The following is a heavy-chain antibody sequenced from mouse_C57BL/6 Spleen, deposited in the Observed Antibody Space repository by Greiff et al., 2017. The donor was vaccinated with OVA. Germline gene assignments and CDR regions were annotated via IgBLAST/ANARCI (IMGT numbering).Heavy chain of an antibody. CDR1: GYTFTSYD. CDR3: AREGGIDSSGYDAY. J-gene: IGHJ3*01. Sequence: VQLQQSGPELVKPGASVKLSCKASGYTFTSYDINWVKQRPGQGLEWIGWIYPRDGSTKYNEKFKGKATLTVDTSSSTAYMELHSLTSEDSAVYFCAREGGIDSSGYDAYWGQGTLVTVSA. D-gene: IGHD3-2*02. CDR2: IYPRDGST. V-gene: IGHV1-85*01.